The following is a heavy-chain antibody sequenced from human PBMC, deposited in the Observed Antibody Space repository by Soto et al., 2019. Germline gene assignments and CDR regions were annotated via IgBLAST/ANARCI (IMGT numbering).Heavy chain of an antibody. V-gene: IGHV1-2*04. D-gene: IGHD4-4*01. J-gene: IGHJ6*02. Sequence: ASVKVSCKASGYTFTGYYMHWVRQAPGQGLEWMGWINPNSGGTNYAQKFQGWVTMTRDTSISTAYMELSRLRSDDTAVYYCARDGRLQGVGIFGYYYYGMDVWGQGTTVTVSS. CDR3: ARDGRLQGVGIFGYYYYGMDV. CDR1: GYTFTGYY. CDR2: INPNSGGT.